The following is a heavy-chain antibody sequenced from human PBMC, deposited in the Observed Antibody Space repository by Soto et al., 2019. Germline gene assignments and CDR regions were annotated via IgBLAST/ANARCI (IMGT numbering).Heavy chain of an antibody. CDR2: IIPIFGIA. D-gene: IGHD2-2*01. J-gene: IGHJ6*02. CDR3: AREDRDRETGLVPAAIDGMDV. CDR1: GGTFSRYS. Sequence: QVQLVQSGAEVKKPRSSVKVSCKASGGTFSRYSITWVRQAPGHGLEWIGRIIPIFGIASYAQKFQGRVTIPDDASTSTAYMELSSLRSDDTAVYYCAREDRDRETGLVPAAIDGMDVWGQGTTVTVSS. V-gene: IGHV1-69*08.